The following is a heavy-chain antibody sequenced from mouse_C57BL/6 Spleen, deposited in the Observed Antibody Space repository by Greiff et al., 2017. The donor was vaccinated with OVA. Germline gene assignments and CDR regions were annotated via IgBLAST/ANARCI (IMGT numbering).Heavy chain of an antibody. V-gene: IGHV5-4*01. Sequence: EVKLMESGGGLVKPGGSLKLSCAASGFTFSSYAMSWVRQTPEKRLEWVATISDGGSYTYYPDNVKGRFTISRDNAKNNLYLQMSHLKSEDTAMYYCARDGGMAYYGSSYAWFAYWGQGTLVTVSA. CDR2: ISDGGSYT. J-gene: IGHJ3*01. CDR1: GFTFSSYA. CDR3: ARDGGMAYYGSSYAWFAY. D-gene: IGHD1-1*01.